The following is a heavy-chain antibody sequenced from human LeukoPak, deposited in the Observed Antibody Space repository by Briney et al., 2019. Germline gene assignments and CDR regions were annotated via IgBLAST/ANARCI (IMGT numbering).Heavy chain of an antibody. CDR2: IGTAGDT. CDR3: ARDKSVYYDTSGSRFDY. V-gene: IGHV3-13*01. J-gene: IGHJ4*02. CDR1: GFTFSSYD. Sequence: GGSLRLSCAASGFTFSSYDMHWVRQATGKGLEWVSAIGTAGDTYYPGSVKGRFTISRENAKNSLYLQMNSLRAEDTAVYYCARDKSVYYDTSGSRFDYWGQGTLVAVSS. D-gene: IGHD3-22*01.